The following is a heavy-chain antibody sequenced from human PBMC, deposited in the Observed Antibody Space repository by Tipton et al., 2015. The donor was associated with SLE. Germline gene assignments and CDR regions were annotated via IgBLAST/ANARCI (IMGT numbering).Heavy chain of an antibody. V-gene: IGHV3-48*03. CDR1: GFTFSSYE. CDR3: ARRGPHYYDSSGYYEDAFDI. Sequence: SLRLSCAASGFTFSSYEMNWVRQAPGKGLEWVSYISSSGSTIYYADSVKGRFTISRDNAKNSLYLQMNSLRAEDTAVYYCARRGPHYYDSSGYYEDAFDIWGQGTMVTVSS. D-gene: IGHD3-22*01. CDR2: ISSSGSTI. J-gene: IGHJ3*02.